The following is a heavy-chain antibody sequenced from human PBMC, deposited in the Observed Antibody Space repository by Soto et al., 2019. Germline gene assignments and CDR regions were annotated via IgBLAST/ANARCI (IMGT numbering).Heavy chain of an antibody. CDR3: ARDQCFGGGRSCYYFDF. Sequence: GGSLRLSCAASGFTFTTYAIHWVRQAPGKGLEWVAVISNDGRGKYYADSVKGRFTISRDNSKNTLYLQMNSLRSDDTAVYYCARDQCFGGGRSCYYFDFWGQGTLVTVSS. J-gene: IGHJ4*02. CDR1: GFTFTTYA. V-gene: IGHV3-30*04. D-gene: IGHD2-15*01. CDR2: ISNDGRGK.